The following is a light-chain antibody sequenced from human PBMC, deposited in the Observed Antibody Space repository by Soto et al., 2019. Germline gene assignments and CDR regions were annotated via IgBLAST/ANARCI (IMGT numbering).Light chain of an antibody. CDR1: QSVDSSF. CDR3: QQYVSSVT. CDR2: GAS. J-gene: IGKJ1*01. Sequence: EIVLTQSPGSLSLSPGERATLSCRASQSVDSSFFAWYQQKPGQAPRLLIYGASNRATGIPDRFSGRGSGTDFTLTIPGLEPEDFAVFYCQQYVSSVTFGTGTKVEIK. V-gene: IGKV3-20*01.